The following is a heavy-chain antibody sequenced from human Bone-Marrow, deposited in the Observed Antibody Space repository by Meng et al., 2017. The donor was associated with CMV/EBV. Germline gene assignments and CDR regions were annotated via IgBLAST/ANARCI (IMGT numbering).Heavy chain of an antibody. D-gene: IGHD2-2*01. CDR2: INPNSGGT. V-gene: IGHV1-2*02. CDR3: ARGGSYQLLSYYYYGMDV. J-gene: IGHJ6*02. CDR1: GYTFTGYY. Sequence: ASVKVSCKASGYTFTGYYMHWVRQAPGQGLEWMGWINPNSGGTNYAQKFQGRVTMTRDTSTSTVYMELSSLRSEDTAVYYCARGGSYQLLSYYYYGMDVWGQATTATFSS.